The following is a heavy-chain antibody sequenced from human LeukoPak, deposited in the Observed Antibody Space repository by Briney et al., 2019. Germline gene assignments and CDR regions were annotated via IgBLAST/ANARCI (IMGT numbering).Heavy chain of an antibody. J-gene: IGHJ4*02. CDR2: ISSSGGTI. CDR1: GFTFSDSY. Sequence: GASLRLSCSASGFTFSDSYMSWIRQVPGKGLEWISYISSSGGTIYYADSVKGRFTISRDNAKNSLYLQMNSLRAEATAVDYCAKEGGDWGEGYFDYWGQGTLVTVSS. CDR3: AKEGGDWGEGYFDY. D-gene: IGHD3-16*01. V-gene: IGHV3-11*01.